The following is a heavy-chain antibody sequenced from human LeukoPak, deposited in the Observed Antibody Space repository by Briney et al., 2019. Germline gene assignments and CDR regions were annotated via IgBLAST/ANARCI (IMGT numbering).Heavy chain of an antibody. CDR1: GFTFSSYA. D-gene: IGHD1-26*01. Sequence: GGSLRLSCAASGFTFSSYAMNWVRQAPGQGLEWVGFIRGKAYGGTTQYAASLRGRISIYRDDSKNIGYLEMNSLRTEDTAVYYCARALKGLRRRIGGTTTFEYYYYMDVWGKGTTVTISS. CDR3: ARALKGLRRRIGGTTTFEYYYYMDV. J-gene: IGHJ6*03. CDR2: IRGKAYGGTT. V-gene: IGHV3-49*04.